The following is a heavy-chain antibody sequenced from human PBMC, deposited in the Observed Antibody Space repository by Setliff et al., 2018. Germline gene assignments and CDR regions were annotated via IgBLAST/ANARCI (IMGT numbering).Heavy chain of an antibody. Sequence: ASVKVSCKTSGYTFTNYDITWVRQAPGQGLEWMGWINNYSFKTSYPQKFLGRVTVTTDTSTGTAYMELKDLTSDVTALYYCARINFYVSSGFYYASDYWGQGTLVTVSS. CDR3: ARINFYVSSGFYYASDY. V-gene: IGHV1-18*01. D-gene: IGHD3-22*01. J-gene: IGHJ4*02. CDR2: INNYSFKT. CDR1: GYTFTNYD.